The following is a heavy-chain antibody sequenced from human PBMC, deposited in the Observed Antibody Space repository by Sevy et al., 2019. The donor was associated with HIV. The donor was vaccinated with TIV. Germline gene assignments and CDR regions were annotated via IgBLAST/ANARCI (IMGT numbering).Heavy chain of an antibody. CDR3: ARDPDILSGYPSHYFDY. CDR1: GFSFSKYW. J-gene: IGHJ4*02. CDR2: IKEDGSQK. Sequence: GGSLRLSCAASGFSFSKYWMSWVRQAPGKGLEWVANIKEDGSQKNYLESVKGRFTISRDKAKNLLYLQMNNLRADDTAVYYCARDPDILSGYPSHYFDYWGQGNLVTVSS. V-gene: IGHV3-7*01. D-gene: IGHD3-9*01.